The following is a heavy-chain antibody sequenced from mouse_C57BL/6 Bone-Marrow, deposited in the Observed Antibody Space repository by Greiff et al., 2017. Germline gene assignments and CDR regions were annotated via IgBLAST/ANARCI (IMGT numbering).Heavy chain of an antibody. CDR3: ARDYYGSSWYFDY. CDR1: GYPFTDYY. CDR2: INPNNGGT. V-gene: IGHV1-26*01. Sequence: VQLQQSGPELVKPGASVKISCKASGYPFTDYYMNWVKQSHGKSLEWIGDINPNNGGTSYNQKLKGKATLTVDKSSSTAYMELRSLTSEDSAVYYCARDYYGSSWYFDYWGQGTSLTVSS. D-gene: IGHD1-1*01. J-gene: IGHJ2*03.